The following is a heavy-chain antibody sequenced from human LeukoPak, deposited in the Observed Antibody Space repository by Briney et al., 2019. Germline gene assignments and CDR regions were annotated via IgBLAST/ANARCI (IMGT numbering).Heavy chain of an antibody. J-gene: IGHJ6*03. CDR3: ASGVVTGGYYYYYMDV. D-gene: IGHD3-3*01. V-gene: IGHV4-4*07. CDR2: IYTSGST. CDR1: GGSISSYY. Sequence: SETLSLTCTVSGGSISSYYWSWIRQPPGKGLEWIGRIYTSGSTNYNPSLKSRVTMSVDTSKNQFSLKLSSVTAADTAVYYCASGVVTGGYYYYYMDVWGKGTTVTVSS.